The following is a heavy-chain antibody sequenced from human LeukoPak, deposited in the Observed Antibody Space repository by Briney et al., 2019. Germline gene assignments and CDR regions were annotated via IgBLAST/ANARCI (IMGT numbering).Heavy chain of an antibody. CDR3: AKSHSSSSGNWFDP. D-gene: IGHD6-6*01. J-gene: IGHJ5*02. CDR1: GFTFSSYG. CDR2: ISHDGSNK. V-gene: IGHV3-30*18. Sequence: GGFLRLSCAASGFTFSSYGMHWVRQAPGKGLEWVAVISHDGSNKYYADSVKGRFTISRDNSKNTLYLRMNSLRAEDTAVYYCAKSHSSSSGNWFDPWGQGTLVTVSS.